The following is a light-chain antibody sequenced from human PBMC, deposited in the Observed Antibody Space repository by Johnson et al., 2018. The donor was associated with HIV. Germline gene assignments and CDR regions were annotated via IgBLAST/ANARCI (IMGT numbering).Light chain of an antibody. J-gene: IGLJ1*01. V-gene: IGLV1-51*01. Sequence: QSVLTQPPSVSAAAGQKVTISCFGSDSDIGNNYVSWYQQLPGTAPKLLIYDNNKRPSGIPDRFSGSKSGTSATLGITGLQTGDEADYYCGTWDSSLSAYVFGTGTKVTVL. CDR3: GTWDSSLSAYV. CDR1: DSDIGNNY. CDR2: DNN.